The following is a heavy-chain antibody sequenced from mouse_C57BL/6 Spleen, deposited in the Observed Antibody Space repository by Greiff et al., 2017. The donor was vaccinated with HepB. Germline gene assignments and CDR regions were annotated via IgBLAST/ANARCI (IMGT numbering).Heavy chain of an antibody. D-gene: IGHD6-1*01. Sequence: EVQLQESGEGLVKPGGSLKLSCAASGFTFSSYAMSWVRQTPEKRLEWVAYISSGGDYIYYADTVKGRFTISRDNARNTLYLQMSSLKSEDTAMYYCTRDRLCNYAMDYWGQGTSVTVSS. CDR3: TRDRLCNYAMDY. CDR2: ISSGGDYI. V-gene: IGHV5-9-1*02. J-gene: IGHJ4*01. CDR1: GFTFSSYA.